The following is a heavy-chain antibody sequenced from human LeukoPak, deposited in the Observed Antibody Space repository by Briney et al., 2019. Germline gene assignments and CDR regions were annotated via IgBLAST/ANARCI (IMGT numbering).Heavy chain of an antibody. D-gene: IGHD6-19*01. Sequence: ASVKVSCKASGGTFSSYAISWVRQAPGQGLEWMGRIIPILAMANYAQKFQGRVTITADKSTSTAYMELSSLRSEDTAVYYCARGGVVAGIRGEFDYWGQGTLVTVSS. CDR2: IIPILAMA. CDR1: GGTFSSYA. J-gene: IGHJ4*02. CDR3: ARGGVVAGIRGEFDY. V-gene: IGHV1-69*04.